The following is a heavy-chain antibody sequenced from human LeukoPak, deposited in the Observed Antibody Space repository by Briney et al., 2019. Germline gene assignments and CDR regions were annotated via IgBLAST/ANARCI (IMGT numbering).Heavy chain of an antibody. Sequence: SETLSLTCTVSGGSISSYYWSWIRQPPGKGLEWIGYIYYSGSTNYNPSLKSRVTISVDTSKNQFSLKLSSVTAADTAVYYCARAYSSSWQHHTYFDYWGQGTLVTVSS. CDR2: IYYSGST. J-gene: IGHJ4*02. V-gene: IGHV4-59*01. D-gene: IGHD6-13*01. CDR1: GGSISSYY. CDR3: ARAYSSSWQHHTYFDY.